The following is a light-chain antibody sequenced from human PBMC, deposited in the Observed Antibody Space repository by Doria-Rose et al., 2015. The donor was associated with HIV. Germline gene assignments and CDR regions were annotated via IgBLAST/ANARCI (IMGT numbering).Light chain of an antibody. CDR1: QSLLYTSKNY. J-gene: IGKJ3*01. CDR2: WAS. CDR3: QQYYDTPS. V-gene: IGKV4-1*01. Sequence: EIVMTQSPESLGMSLGERATLNCKSNQSLLYTSKNYLAWYQQKPGQPPKLLIYWASTRQSGVPARFSGSGSGTDFTLTISSLEADDVAVYYCQQYYDTPSFGPGTTVDIK.